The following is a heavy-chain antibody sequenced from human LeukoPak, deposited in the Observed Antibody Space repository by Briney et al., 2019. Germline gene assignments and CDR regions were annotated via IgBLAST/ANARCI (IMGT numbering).Heavy chain of an antibody. CDR3: TTDPYGDYGVIYYYYYYMDV. CDR1: GFTFSSYE. Sequence: GGSLRLSCAASGFTFSSYEMNWVRQAPGKGLEWVGRIKSKTDGGTTDYAAPVKGRFTISRDDSKNTLYLQMNSLKTEDTAVYYCTTDPYGDYGVIYYYYYYMDVWGKGTTVTVSS. V-gene: IGHV3-15*01. CDR2: IKSKTDGGTT. J-gene: IGHJ6*03. D-gene: IGHD4-17*01.